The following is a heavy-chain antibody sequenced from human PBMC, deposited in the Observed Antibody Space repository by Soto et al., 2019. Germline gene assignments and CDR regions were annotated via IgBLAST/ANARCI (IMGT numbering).Heavy chain of an antibody. D-gene: IGHD6-13*01. CDR1: VSPFSRHW. V-gene: IGHV3-74*01. CDR2: ISPDGTVT. Sequence: EVQLVESGGGLVQPGGSLRLSCAASVSPFSRHWIHWVRQAPGQGPVGVSRISPDGTVTDYADFVEGRFTIPRDNAQNMLYLQTSSMRAEETAVYYCARPRSMSSSGFDIWGQGTMVIVSS. CDR3: ARPRSMSSSGFDI. J-gene: IGHJ3*02.